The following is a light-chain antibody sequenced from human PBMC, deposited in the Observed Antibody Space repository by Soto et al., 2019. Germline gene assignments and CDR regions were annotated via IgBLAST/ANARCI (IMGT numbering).Light chain of an antibody. Sequence: DIQMTQSPSSLAASVGDRVTITCRARQNIHNWLAWYQQKPGKAPKLLIYSASSLESGVPSRFNGSASGTVITLTISSLQPYDFATYYCQQYFDDSSFGQGTKVEVK. J-gene: IGKJ2*01. CDR2: SAS. CDR1: QNIHNW. CDR3: QQYFDDSS. V-gene: IGKV1-5*03.